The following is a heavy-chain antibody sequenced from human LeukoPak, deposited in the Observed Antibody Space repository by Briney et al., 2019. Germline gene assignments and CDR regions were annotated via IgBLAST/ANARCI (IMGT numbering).Heavy chain of an antibody. CDR3: ARDRSRLRFGSNWFDP. D-gene: IGHD5-12*01. J-gene: IGHJ5*02. Sequence: PGGSLRLSCATSGFTFSSNAMSWVRQAPGKGLEWVSAISGSGGSTYYADSVKGRFTISRDNSKNTLYLQMNSLRAEDTAVYYCARDRSRLRFGSNWFDPWGQGTLVTVSS. CDR1: GFTFSSNA. CDR2: ISGSGGST. V-gene: IGHV3-23*01.